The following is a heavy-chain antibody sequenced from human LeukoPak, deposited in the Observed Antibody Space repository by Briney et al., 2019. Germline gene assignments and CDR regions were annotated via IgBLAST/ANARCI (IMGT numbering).Heavy chain of an antibody. CDR1: GFTVSSNY. V-gene: IGHV3-53*01. D-gene: IGHD3-22*01. CDR2: IYSGGST. CDR3: ARDNYDSSGPYYFDY. Sequence: GGSLRLSCAASGFTVSSNYMSWVRQAPGKGLEWVSVIYSGGSTYYADSVKGRFTISRDNAKNSLYLQMISLRAEDTAVYSCARDNYDSSGPYYFDYWGQGTLVTVSS. J-gene: IGHJ4*02.